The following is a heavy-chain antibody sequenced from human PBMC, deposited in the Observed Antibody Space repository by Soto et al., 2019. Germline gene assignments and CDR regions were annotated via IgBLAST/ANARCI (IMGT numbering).Heavy chain of an antibody. CDR1: CGSISSCDYY. V-gene: IGHV4-30-4*01. CDR2: IYYSGST. CDR3: ATGYTYGPKYFDY. J-gene: IGHJ4*02. Sequence: SETLSLTCTVSCGSISSCDYYWSWIRQPPGKGLEWIGYIYYSGSTYYTPSLKSRVTISVDTSKNQFSLKLSSVTAADTAVYYCATGYTYGPKYFDYWGQGTLVTVSS. D-gene: IGHD5-18*01.